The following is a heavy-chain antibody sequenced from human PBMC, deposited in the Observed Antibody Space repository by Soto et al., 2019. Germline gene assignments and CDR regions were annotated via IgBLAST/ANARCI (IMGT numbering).Heavy chain of an antibody. V-gene: IGHV3-74*01. CDR3: TRGPRPISTGTGAY. CDR2: IYNDGTYS. CDR1: GFIFKMYW. Sequence: EVQLVESGGGLVPPGGSVRLSCAASGFIFKMYWMHWVRQSPGKGLVWISRIYNDGTYSDYADSVRCRFTISRDNVNDTLYLQMNNLRAEDSGLYYCTRGPRPISTGTGAYWGQGNQVTVSS. J-gene: IGHJ4*02. D-gene: IGHD3-10*01.